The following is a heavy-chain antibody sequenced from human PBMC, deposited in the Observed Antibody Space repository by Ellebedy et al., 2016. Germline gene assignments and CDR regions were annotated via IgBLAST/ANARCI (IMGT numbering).Heavy chain of an antibody. Sequence: SDTLSLTXTLPGASINSGIYYWSWIRQSAGKGLECLGRINVSRSTNYNPSLKSRVTMSVDTSKNQFSLKLASVTAADTAVYYCAKEGYGGNSYYYYYMDVWGKGTTVTVSS. CDR2: INVSRST. D-gene: IGHD4-23*01. J-gene: IGHJ6*03. V-gene: IGHV4-61*02. CDR3: AKEGYGGNSYYYYYMDV. CDR1: GASINSGIYY.